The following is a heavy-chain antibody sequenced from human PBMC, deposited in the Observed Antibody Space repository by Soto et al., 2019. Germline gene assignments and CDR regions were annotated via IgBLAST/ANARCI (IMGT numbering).Heavy chain of an antibody. CDR3: AKDRFTMVRGVILDY. D-gene: IGHD3-10*01. CDR2: VSGSGGTT. CDR1: GFTFSSYA. Sequence: EVQLLESGGGLVQPGWSLRLSCAASGFTFSSYAMSWVRQAPGKGLEWVSAVSGSGGTTYYADSVKGRLTISRNNSKNTLYLQMNSLRAEDTAVYYCAKDRFTMVRGVILDYWGQGTLDTVSS. V-gene: IGHV3-23*01. J-gene: IGHJ4*02.